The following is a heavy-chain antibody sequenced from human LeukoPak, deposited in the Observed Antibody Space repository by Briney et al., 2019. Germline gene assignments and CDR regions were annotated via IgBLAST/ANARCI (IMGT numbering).Heavy chain of an antibody. D-gene: IGHD3-22*01. Sequence: GGSLRLSCAASGFSLKTYNMNWVRQAPGKGLEWVSSMTSSRYIYYADSVKGRFTISRDDANNLVFLQMHSLRAEDTAIYYCARDQFFDYDNDDAFDVWGQGTKVIVSS. CDR1: GFSLKTYN. CDR3: ARDQFFDYDNDDAFDV. V-gene: IGHV3-21*04. CDR2: MTSSRYI. J-gene: IGHJ3*01.